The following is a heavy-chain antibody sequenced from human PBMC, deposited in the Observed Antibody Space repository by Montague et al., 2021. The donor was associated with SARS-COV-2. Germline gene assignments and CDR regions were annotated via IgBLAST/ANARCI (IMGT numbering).Heavy chain of an antibody. V-gene: IGHV3-66*01. J-gene: IGHJ4*02. CDR1: GFTVSSNY. Sequence: SLRFSCAASGFTVSSNYMSWVRQAPGKGLEWVSVIYSGGSTYYADSVKGRFTISRDNSKNTLYLQMNSLRAEDTAVYYCARGYYDSSGYYATVGVHWGQGTLATVSS. CDR2: IYSGGST. CDR3: ARGYYDSSGYYATVGVH. D-gene: IGHD3-22*01.